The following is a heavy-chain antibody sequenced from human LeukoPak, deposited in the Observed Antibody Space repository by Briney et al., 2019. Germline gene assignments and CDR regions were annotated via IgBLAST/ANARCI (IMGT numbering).Heavy chain of an antibody. J-gene: IGHJ6*03. D-gene: IGHD5-24*01. CDR2: IIPIFGTA. CDR3: VRGQYRGGYKDYYYYMDV. Sequence: SVKVSCKASGGTFSSYAISWVREAPGQGLEWMGGIIPIFGTANYAQKFQGRVTITTDESTSTAYMELSSLRSEATAVYYCVRGQYRGGYKDYYYYMDVWGKGTTVTVSS. CDR1: GGTFSSYA. V-gene: IGHV1-69*05.